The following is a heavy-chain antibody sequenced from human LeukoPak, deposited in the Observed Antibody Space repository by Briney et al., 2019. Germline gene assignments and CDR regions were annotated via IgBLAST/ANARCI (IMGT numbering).Heavy chain of an antibody. D-gene: IGHD4-17*01. Sequence: AGGSLRLSCAASGFTFSSYEMNWVRQAPGKGLEWVSYISSSGSTIYYADSVKGRFTISRDNSKNTLYLQMNSLRAEDTAVYYCARDPDGDYEQRGDIWGQGTMVTVSS. CDR2: ISSSGSTI. V-gene: IGHV3-48*03. J-gene: IGHJ3*02. CDR3: ARDPDGDYEQRGDI. CDR1: GFTFSSYE.